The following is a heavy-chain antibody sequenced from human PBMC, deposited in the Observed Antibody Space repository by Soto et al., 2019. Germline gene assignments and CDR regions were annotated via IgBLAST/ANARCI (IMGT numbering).Heavy chain of an antibody. V-gene: IGHV4-30-4*01. D-gene: IGHD2-8*01. Sequence: KTSETLSLTCTVSGGSISSGDYYWSWIRQPPGKGLEWIGYIYYSGSTYYNPSLKSRVTISVDTSKNQFSLKLSSVTAADTAVYYCARDLGGYCTNGVCYYYYYGMDVWGQGTTVTVSS. CDR3: ARDLGGYCTNGVCYYYYYGMDV. CDR1: GGSISSGDYY. J-gene: IGHJ6*02. CDR2: IYYSGST.